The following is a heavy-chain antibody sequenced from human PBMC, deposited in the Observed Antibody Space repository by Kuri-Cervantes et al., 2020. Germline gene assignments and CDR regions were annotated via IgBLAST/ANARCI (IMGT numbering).Heavy chain of an antibody. CDR2: IYYSGST. D-gene: IGHD6-6*01. Sequence: SETLSLTCTVSGGSISSYYWSWIRQPPGKGLEWIGYIYYSGSTNYNPSLKSRVTISEDTPKNQFSLKLSSVTAADTAVYYCARADSSSYYYYMDVWGKGTTVTVSS. V-gene: IGHV4-59*13. CDR3: ARADSSSYYYYMDV. J-gene: IGHJ6*03. CDR1: GGSISSYY.